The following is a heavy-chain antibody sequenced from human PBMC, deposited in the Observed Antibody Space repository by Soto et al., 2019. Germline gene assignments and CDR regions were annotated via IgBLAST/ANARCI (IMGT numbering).Heavy chain of an antibody. CDR2: IYHSGST. V-gene: IGHV4-30-2*01. CDR3: VGVPDR. Sequence: SETLSLTCAVSGGSISSGGYSWSWIRPPPGKGLEWIGYIYHSGSTYYNPSLKSRVTISVDRSKNQFSLKLSSVTAADTAVYYCVGVPDRWGQGTLVTVSS. J-gene: IGHJ4*01. CDR1: GGSISSGGYS. D-gene: IGHD2-2*01.